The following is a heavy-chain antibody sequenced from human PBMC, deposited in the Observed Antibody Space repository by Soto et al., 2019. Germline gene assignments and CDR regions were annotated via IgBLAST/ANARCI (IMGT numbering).Heavy chain of an antibody. D-gene: IGHD3-16*01. CDR2: TSYDGTNK. Sequence: QVQLVESGGGVVQPGTSLRLSCVGSGFTFRSFVIHWVRQAPGRGLEWVALTSYDGTNKYFGDSVKGRFTISRDNSRNTVDLPMASLRLEDTALYYCARWGTTGGLAVWGQGTVVSVSS. CDR3: ARWGTTGGLAV. V-gene: IGHV3-30*19. CDR1: GFTFRSFV. J-gene: IGHJ4*02.